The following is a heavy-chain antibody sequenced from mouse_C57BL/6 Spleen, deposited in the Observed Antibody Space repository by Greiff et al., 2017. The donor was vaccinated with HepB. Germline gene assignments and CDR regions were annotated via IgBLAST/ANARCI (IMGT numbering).Heavy chain of an antibody. Sequence: QVQLQQSGAELARPGASVKLSCKASGYTFTSYGISWVKQRTGQGLEWIGEIYPRSGNTYYNEKFKGKATLTADKSSSTAYMELRSLTSEDSAVYFCAQKKGSYCYGGIDYWGQGTTLTVSS. V-gene: IGHV1-81*01. CDR2: IYPRSGNT. J-gene: IGHJ2*01. CDR3: AQKKGSYCYGGIDY. CDR1: GYTFTSYG. D-gene: IGHD1-1*02.